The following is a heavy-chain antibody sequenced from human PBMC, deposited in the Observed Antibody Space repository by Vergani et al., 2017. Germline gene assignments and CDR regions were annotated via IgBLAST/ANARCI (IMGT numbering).Heavy chain of an antibody. V-gene: IGHV3-7*03. CDR3: ARDRGSSSLYYYYGMAV. J-gene: IGHJ6*02. CDR2: IKQDGSEK. D-gene: IGHD6-6*01. CDR1: GFTFSSYW. Sequence: EVQLVESGGGLVQPGGSLRLSCAASGFTFSSYWMSWVRQAPGKGLEWVANIKQDGSEKYYVDSVKGRFTISRDNAKNSLYLQMNSLRAEDTAVYYCARDRGSSSLYYYYGMAVWGQGTTVTVSS.